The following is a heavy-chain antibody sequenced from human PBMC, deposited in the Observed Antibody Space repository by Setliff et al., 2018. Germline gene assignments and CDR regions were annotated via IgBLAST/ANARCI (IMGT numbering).Heavy chain of an antibody. Sequence: PSETLSLTCTVSGGSISSGDYYWSWIRQPPGKGLEWIGHIYIGGSANYNPSLKSRVTMSIDTSKNQFSLKLSSVTAADTAVYYCASLSPIAAAYDYWGQGTLVTVSS. CDR1: GGSISSGDYY. CDR3: ASLSPIAAAYDY. CDR2: IYIGGSA. D-gene: IGHD6-13*01. J-gene: IGHJ4*02. V-gene: IGHV4-61*08.